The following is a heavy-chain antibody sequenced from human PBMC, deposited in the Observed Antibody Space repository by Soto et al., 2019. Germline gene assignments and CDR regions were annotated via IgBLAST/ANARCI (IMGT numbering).Heavy chain of an antibody. CDR2: IIPIFGTA. V-gene: IGHV1-69*01. D-gene: IGHD3-9*01. CDR3: ARESYYDILTGYSHTYAFDI. CDR1: GGTFSSYA. Sequence: QVQLVQSGAEVKKPGSSVKVSCKASGGTFSSYAISWVRQAPGQGLEWMGGIIPIFGTANYAQKFQGRVTITADESTSTAYMELSSLRSEDTAVYYCARESYYDILTGYSHTYAFDIWGQGTMVTVSS. J-gene: IGHJ3*02.